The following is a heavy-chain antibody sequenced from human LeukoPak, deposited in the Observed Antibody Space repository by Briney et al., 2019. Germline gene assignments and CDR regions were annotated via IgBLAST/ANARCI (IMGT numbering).Heavy chain of an antibody. CDR2: IIPILGIA. CDR3: ARDRSSSWYFDY. CDR1: GGTFSSYA. D-gene: IGHD6-13*01. Sequence: SVKVSCKASGGTFSSYAISWVRQAPGQGLEWMGRIIPILGIANYAQKFQGRVTITADKSTSTAYMELSSLRSGDTAVYYCARDRSSSWYFDYWGQGTLVTVSS. V-gene: IGHV1-69*04. J-gene: IGHJ4*02.